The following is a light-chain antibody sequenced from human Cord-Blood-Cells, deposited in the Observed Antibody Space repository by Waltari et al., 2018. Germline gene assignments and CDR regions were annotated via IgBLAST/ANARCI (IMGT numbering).Light chain of an antibody. J-gene: IGLJ3*02. CDR3: QAWDSSTSYWV. Sequence: SYELTQPPSVSVSPGQTASITFAGDKLGDKYACWYQRKPGQSPVQVIYQDSKRPSGIPERFSGSNSGNTATLTISGTQAMDEADYYCQAWDSSTSYWVFGGGTKLTVL. CDR1: KLGDKY. V-gene: IGLV3-1*01. CDR2: QDS.